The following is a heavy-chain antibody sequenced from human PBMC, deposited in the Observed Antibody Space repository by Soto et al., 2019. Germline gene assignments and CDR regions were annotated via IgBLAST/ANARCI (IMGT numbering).Heavy chain of an antibody. CDR2: ISYDGSNK. V-gene: IGHV3-30-3*01. Sequence: QVQLVESGGGVVQPGRSLRLSCAASGFTFSSYAMHWVRQAPGKGLEWVAVISYDGSNKYYADSVKGRFTISRYNSKNTLYLQMNSLRAEYTAVYYCARDRPNRDGYKLRNYYYGMDVW. CDR1: GFTFSSYA. D-gene: IGHD5-12*01. CDR3: ARDRPNRDGYKLRNYYYGMDV. J-gene: IGHJ6*01.